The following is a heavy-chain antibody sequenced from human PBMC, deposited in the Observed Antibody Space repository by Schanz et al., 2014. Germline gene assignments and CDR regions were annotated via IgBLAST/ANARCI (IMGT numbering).Heavy chain of an antibody. D-gene: IGHD1-26*01. CDR3: ARLGVGDKAYYYYGTDV. V-gene: IGHV4-59*08. CDR2: IFFSGST. CDR1: GVSIGGYY. J-gene: IGHJ6*02. Sequence: QVQLQESGPGLVKPSETLSLTCTVSGVSIGGYYWSWIRQPPGKGLEWIGYIFFSGSTTYNPSFNSGVHIALELPKHRSARTRRSGPAADTAVYYCARLGVGDKAYYYYGTDVWGQGTTVLVSS.